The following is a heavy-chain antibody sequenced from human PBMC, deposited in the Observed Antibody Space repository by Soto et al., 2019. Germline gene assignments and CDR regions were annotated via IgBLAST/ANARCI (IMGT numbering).Heavy chain of an antibody. CDR2: IYYSGST. CDR3: ARARGARYFDY. CDR1: GGSISSGDYY. D-gene: IGHD2-15*01. J-gene: IGHJ4*02. Sequence: SETLSLICTVSGGSISSGDYYWSWIRQPPGKGLEWIGYIYYSGSTYYNPSLKSRVTISVDTSKNQFSLKLSSVTAADTAVYYCARARGARYFDYWGQGTLVTVSS. V-gene: IGHV4-30-4*01.